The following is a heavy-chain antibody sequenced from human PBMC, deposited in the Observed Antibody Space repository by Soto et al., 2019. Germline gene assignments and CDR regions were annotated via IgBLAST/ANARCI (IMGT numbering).Heavy chain of an antibody. Sequence: PGGSLKIFRNGFGDTLTHDWIGWVRPMPGKGLEWMGIICPGDSDTRYSPSFQGQVTISADKSINTAYLQWSSLKASDTAMYYCARTAAEISWFDPWGQGTLVTVSS. CDR2: ICPGDSDT. V-gene: IGHV5-51*01. CDR1: GDTLTHDW. D-gene: IGHD6-13*01. CDR3: ARTAAEISWFDP. J-gene: IGHJ5*02.